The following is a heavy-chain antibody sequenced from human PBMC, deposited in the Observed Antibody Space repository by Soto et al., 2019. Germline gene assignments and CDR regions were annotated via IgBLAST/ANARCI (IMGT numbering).Heavy chain of an antibody. J-gene: IGHJ4*02. V-gene: IGHV3-33*01. Sequence: GGSLRLSCTASGFTFSSYGMHWVRQAPGKGLEWVAVIWYDGSNKYYADSVKGRFTISRDNSKNTLYLQMNSLRAEDTAVYYCARDDQEYSSSWDYYFDYWGQGTLVTVSS. CDR3: ARDDQEYSSSWDYYFDY. D-gene: IGHD6-13*01. CDR2: IWYDGSNK. CDR1: GFTFSSYG.